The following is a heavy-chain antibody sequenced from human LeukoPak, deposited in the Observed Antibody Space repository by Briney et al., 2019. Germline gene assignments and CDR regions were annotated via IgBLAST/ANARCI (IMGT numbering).Heavy chain of an antibody. CDR2: MYVSGTT. CDR3: ARENYYDSSGYPEGMDV. D-gene: IGHD3-22*01. Sequence: SETLSLTCTVSGGSMSNSYLTWVRQPAGKGLEWIGRMYVSGTTNYNPSLRSRVSMSIDSSNNQFSLRLGSVTAADTAVYYCARENYYDSSGYPEGMDVWGQGTTVTVS. CDR1: GGSMSNSY. V-gene: IGHV4-4*07. J-gene: IGHJ6*02.